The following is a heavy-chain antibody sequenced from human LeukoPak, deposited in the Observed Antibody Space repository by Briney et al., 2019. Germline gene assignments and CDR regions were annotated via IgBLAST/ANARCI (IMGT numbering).Heavy chain of an antibody. Sequence: GGSLRLSCTAYGFTFSIYWMSWVRQAPGKGLEWVASITEDGSEEHYVESVKGRFTISRDNARKSVHVQMNSLRAEDTAVYFCARIRPGNYFDYWGQGALVTVSS. CDR1: GFTFSIYW. V-gene: IGHV3-7*01. CDR2: ITEDGSEE. J-gene: IGHJ4*02. CDR3: ARIRPGNYFDY. D-gene: IGHD6-6*01.